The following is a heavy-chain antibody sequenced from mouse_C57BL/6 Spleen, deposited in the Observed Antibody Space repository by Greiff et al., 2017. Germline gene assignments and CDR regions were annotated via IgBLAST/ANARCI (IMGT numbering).Heavy chain of an antibody. CDR1: GYTFTSYW. CDR3: ADYYGSRDFDV. V-gene: IGHV1-64*01. Sequence: QVQLQQPGAELVKPGASVKLSCKASGYTFTSYWMHWVKQRPGQGLEWIGMIHPNSGSTNYNEKFKSKATLTVDKSSSTAYMQLSSLTSEDSAVYYCADYYGSRDFDVWGTGTTVTVSS. J-gene: IGHJ1*03. D-gene: IGHD1-1*01. CDR2: IHPNSGST.